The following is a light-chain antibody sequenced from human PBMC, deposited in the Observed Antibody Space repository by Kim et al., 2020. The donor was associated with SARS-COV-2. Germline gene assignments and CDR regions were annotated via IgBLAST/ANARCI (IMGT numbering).Light chain of an antibody. V-gene: IGKV3-11*01. J-gene: IGKJ2*01. CDR3: QQRSNWPYT. Sequence: SLSPGERATLTSRASQSVSSYLAWYQQKPGQAPRLLIYDASNGATGIPARFSGSGSGTDFTLTISSLEPEDFAVYYCQQRSNWPYTFGQGTKLEI. CDR1: QSVSSY. CDR2: DAS.